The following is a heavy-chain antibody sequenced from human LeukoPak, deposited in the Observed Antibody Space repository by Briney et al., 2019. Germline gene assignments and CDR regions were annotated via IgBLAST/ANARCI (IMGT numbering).Heavy chain of an antibody. J-gene: IGHJ5*02. V-gene: IGHV4-34*01. CDR1: GGSFSGYY. Sequence: SETLSLTCAVYGGSFSGYYWSWIRQPPGKGLEWIGEINHSGSTNYNPSIKSRVTISVDTSKNQFSLKLSSVTAADTAVYYCARQIVWAPNWFDPWGQGTLVTVSS. D-gene: IGHD3-16*02. CDR3: ARQIVWAPNWFDP. CDR2: INHSGST.